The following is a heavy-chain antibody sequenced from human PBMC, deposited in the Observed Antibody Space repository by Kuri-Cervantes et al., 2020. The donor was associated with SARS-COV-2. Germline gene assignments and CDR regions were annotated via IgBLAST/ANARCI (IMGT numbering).Heavy chain of an antibody. J-gene: IGHJ4*02. CDR2: INHSGST. CDR1: GGSFRGYY. V-gene: IGHV4-34*01. CDR3: ARGRRYSLPGGLDY. Sequence: ESLKISCAVYGGSFRGYYWSWIRQPPGTGLEWIGEINHSGSTNYNPSLKSRVTISVDTSKNQFSLKLSSVTAADTAVYYCARGRRYSLPGGLDYWGQGTLVTVSS. D-gene: IGHD3-9*01.